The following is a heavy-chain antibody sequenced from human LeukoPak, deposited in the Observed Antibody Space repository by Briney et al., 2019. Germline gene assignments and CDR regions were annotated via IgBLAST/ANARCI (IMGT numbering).Heavy chain of an antibody. CDR2: ISRSGEGT. V-gene: IGHV3-23*01. D-gene: IGHD3-16*01. CDR1: GFTFSGFA. J-gene: IGHJ4*02. CDR3: AKDYAVGSIDY. Sequence: PGGSLRLSCAASGFTFSGFAMSWIRQAPGKGLEWVSSISRSGEGTFYADSVRGRFTISRDNSKNTVSLQMESLRAEDTALYYCAKDYAVGSIDYWGQGTLATVSS.